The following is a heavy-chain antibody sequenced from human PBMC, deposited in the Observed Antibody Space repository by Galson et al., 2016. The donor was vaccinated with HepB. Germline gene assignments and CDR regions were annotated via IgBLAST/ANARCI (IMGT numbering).Heavy chain of an antibody. J-gene: IGHJ3*01. Sequence: SLRLSCAASGFTFSNYWIYWVRQDAQKGLMWVSRINNDGTTTSYADSVKGRFTMSRDNTKNTVYLQMNSLRAEETGVDYCARGWWADFDVWGQGTTVSVSS. D-gene: IGHD2-8*02. CDR1: GFTFSNYW. V-gene: IGHV3-74*01. CDR2: INNDGTTT. CDR3: ARGWWADFDV.